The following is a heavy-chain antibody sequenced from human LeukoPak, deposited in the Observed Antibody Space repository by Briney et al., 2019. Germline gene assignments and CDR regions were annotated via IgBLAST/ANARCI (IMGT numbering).Heavy chain of an antibody. CDR1: GGSISSYY. CDR3: ARDSLPSSSTGGFDP. D-gene: IGHD2-2*01. Sequence: PSETLSLTCTVSGGSISSYYWSWIRQPPGKGLEWIGYIYYSGSTNYNPSLKSRVTISVDTSKNQFSLKLSSVTAADTAVYYCARDSLPSSSTGGFDPWGQGTLVTVSS. V-gene: IGHV4-59*12. CDR2: IYYSGST. J-gene: IGHJ5*02.